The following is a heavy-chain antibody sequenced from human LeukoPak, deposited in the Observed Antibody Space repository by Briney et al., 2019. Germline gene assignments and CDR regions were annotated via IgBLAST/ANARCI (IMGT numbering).Heavy chain of an antibody. V-gene: IGHV3-23*01. D-gene: IGHD4-17*01. CDR2: ISGSGGST. J-gene: IGHJ4*02. CDR1: GFTFNNYA. CDR3: ARQKVTTGLDY. Sequence: GGSLRLSCAASGFTFNNYAMSWVRQAPGKGLEWVSTISGSGGSTYYADSVKGRFTISRDNAKNSLYLQRNSLRDEDTAVYYCARQKVTTGLDYWGQGTLVTVSS.